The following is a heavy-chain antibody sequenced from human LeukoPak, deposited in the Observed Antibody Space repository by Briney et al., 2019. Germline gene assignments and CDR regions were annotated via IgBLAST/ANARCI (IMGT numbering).Heavy chain of an antibody. V-gene: IGHV3-33*01. CDR2: ISSDGSNK. CDR3: ARPYYDFWPVDY. J-gene: IGHJ4*02. Sequence: GGSLRLSCAASGFSFSNYGMHWVRQAPGKGLEWVAVISSDGSNKYYADSVKGRFTISRDNSKGTLYLQMNSLRAEDTAVYYCARPYYDFWPVDYWGQGTLVSVSS. D-gene: IGHD3-3*01. CDR1: GFSFSNYG.